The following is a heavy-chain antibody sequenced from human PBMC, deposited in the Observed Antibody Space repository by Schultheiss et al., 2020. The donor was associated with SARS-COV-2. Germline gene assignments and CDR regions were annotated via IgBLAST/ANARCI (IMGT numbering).Heavy chain of an antibody. CDR1: GYSFTSYG. CDR2: ISAYNGNT. D-gene: IGHD4-17*01. Sequence: GESLKISCKGSGYSFTSYGISWVRQAPGQGLEWMGWISAYNGNTNYGQMFQGRVTMTTDTSTSTAYMELSSLRSEDTAVYYCARDSGMADYGDSSFDYWGQGTLVTVSS. V-gene: IGHV1-18*01. J-gene: IGHJ4*02. CDR3: ARDSGMADYGDSSFDY.